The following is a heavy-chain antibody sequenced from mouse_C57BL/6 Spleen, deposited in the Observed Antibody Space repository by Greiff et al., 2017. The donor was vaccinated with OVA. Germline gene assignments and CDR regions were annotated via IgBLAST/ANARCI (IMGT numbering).Heavy chain of an antibody. Sequence: QVQLKQPGAELVMPGASVKLSCKASGYTFTSYWMHWVKQRPGQGLEWIGEIDPSDSYTNYNQKFKGKSTLTVDKSSSTAYMQLSSLTSEDSAVYYCARRDGYYDYFDYWGQGTTLTVSS. CDR3: ARRDGYYDYFDY. D-gene: IGHD2-3*01. J-gene: IGHJ2*01. V-gene: IGHV1-69*01. CDR2: IDPSDSYT. CDR1: GYTFTSYW.